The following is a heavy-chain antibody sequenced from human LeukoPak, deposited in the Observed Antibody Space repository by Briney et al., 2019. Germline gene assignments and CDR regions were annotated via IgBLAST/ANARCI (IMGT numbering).Heavy chain of an antibody. J-gene: IGHJ4*02. CDR2: IWYDGSNK. CDR1: GFTFSGFG. V-gene: IGHV3-33*01. Sequence: PGGSLRLSCAASGFTFSGFGMHWVRQAPGKGLEWGAVIWYDGSNKYYADSVKGRFTISRDNPKNTLYVQMNSLRAEDTAVYYCARGRGADYGGNSGYFDYWGQGTLVTVSS. D-gene: IGHD4-23*01. CDR3: ARGRGADYGGNSGYFDY.